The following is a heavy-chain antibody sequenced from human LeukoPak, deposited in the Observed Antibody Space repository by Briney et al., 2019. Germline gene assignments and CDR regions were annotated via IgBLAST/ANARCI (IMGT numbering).Heavy chain of an antibody. D-gene: IGHD6-19*01. CDR3: ARDSSGWYGGYFQH. J-gene: IGHJ1*01. CDR2: IWYDGSNK. V-gene: IGHV3-33*01. CDR1: GFTFSSYG. Sequence: GRSLRLSCVASGFTFSSYGMHWVRQAPGKGLEWVAVIWYDGSNKYYADSVKGRFTISRDNSKNTLYLQMNSLRAEDTAVYYCARDSSGWYGGYFQHWGQGILVTVSS.